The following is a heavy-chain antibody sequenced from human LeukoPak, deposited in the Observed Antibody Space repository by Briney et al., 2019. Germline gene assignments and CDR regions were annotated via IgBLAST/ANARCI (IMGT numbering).Heavy chain of an antibody. V-gene: IGHV3-23*01. CDR3: ARGQYSGSYFAFDY. D-gene: IGHD1-26*01. CDR1: GFTFNSYA. CDR2: ISGSGGNT. Sequence: HAGGSLRLSCAASGFTFNSYAMSWVRQAPGKGLEWVSAISGSGGNTYYADSVKGRFTISRDNSKNTLYLQMNTLRVEDTAVYYCARGQYSGSYFAFDYWGQGTLVTVS. J-gene: IGHJ4*02.